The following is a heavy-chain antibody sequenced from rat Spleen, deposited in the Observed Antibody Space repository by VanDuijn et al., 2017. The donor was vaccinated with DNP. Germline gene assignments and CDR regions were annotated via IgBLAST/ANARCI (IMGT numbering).Heavy chain of an antibody. CDR1: GFTFSNYG. D-gene: IGHD1-10*01. V-gene: IGHV5-19*01. J-gene: IGHJ2*01. CDR3: TTDGGTTKGY. CDR2: IINSGGNT. Sequence: EVLLVESDGGLVQPGRSLKLSCAASGFTFSNYGMHWIRQAPGKGLEWIASIINSGGNTYYPESVKGRFTISRDDAKSTLYLQMDSLRSEDTATYYCTTDGGTTKGYWGQGVMVTVSS.